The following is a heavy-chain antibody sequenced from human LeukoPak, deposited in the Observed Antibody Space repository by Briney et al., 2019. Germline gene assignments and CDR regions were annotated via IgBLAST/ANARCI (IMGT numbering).Heavy chain of an antibody. J-gene: IGHJ4*02. CDR1: GFTFSSYS. CDR2: IWYDGSNK. V-gene: IGHV3-33*08. D-gene: IGHD3/OR15-3a*01. Sequence: PGGSLRLSCAASGFTFSSYSMNWVRQAPGKGLEWVAVIWYDGSNKYYADSVKGRFTISRDNSKNTLYLQMNSLRAEDTAVYYCARDLWTGDVYFDCWGQGTLVTVSS. CDR3: ARDLWTGDVYFDC.